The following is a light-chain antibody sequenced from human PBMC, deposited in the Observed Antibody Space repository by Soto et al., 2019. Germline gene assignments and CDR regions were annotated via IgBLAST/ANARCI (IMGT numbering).Light chain of an antibody. Sequence: IQITHSPSTLSASVRDRVTITCRASQTISSWLAWFQQRPGRAPKFLIYKASSLKNGVPLRFSGSGSGTQFTLTNSSLQPDDFATYYCQQYDNYPLTFGGGTKVDIK. J-gene: IGKJ4*01. CDR3: QQYDNYPLT. CDR1: QTISSW. V-gene: IGKV1-5*03. CDR2: KAS.